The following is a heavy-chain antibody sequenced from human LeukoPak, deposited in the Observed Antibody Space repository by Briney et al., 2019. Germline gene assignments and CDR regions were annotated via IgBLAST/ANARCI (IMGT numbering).Heavy chain of an antibody. D-gene: IGHD6-19*01. Sequence: GGSLRLSCAASGFTFSSYDMHWVRQATGKGLEWVSAIGTAGDTYYPGSVKGRFTISRENAKNSLYLQMNGLRAEDTAVYYCARGIAVAGSIDYWGQGTLVTVSS. J-gene: IGHJ4*02. V-gene: IGHV3-13*01. CDR3: ARGIAVAGSIDY. CDR2: IGTAGDT. CDR1: GFTFSSYD.